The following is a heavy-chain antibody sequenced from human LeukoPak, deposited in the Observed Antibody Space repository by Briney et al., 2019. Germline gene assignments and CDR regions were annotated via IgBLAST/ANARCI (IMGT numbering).Heavy chain of an antibody. CDR1: GFTFSRNS. V-gene: IGHV3-48*02. CDR2: ISSSSSTI. D-gene: IGHD1-26*01. J-gene: IGHJ4*02. CDR3: ARDFPGSCDFDY. Sequence: PGGSLRLSCAASGFTFSRNSMNWVRQAPGKGLEWVSYISSSSSTIYYADSVKGRFTISRDNAKDSLYLQMNSLRDDDTAVYYCARDFPGSCDFDYWGQGALVTVSS.